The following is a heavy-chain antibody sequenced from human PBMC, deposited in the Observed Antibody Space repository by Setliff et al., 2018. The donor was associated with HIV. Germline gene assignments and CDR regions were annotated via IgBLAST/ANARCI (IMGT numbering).Heavy chain of an antibody. CDR2: IFHDGTV. J-gene: IGHJ4*02. D-gene: IGHD2-2*02. CDR1: GFSIKNDNW. V-gene: IGHV4-4*02. CDR3: AKTNIPMPRSGTRLES. Sequence: PSETLSLTCVVSGFSIKNDNWWNWVRQTPGKGLEWIGQIFHDGTVTYKPSLESRVTILMDILKNQISLNVTSVTAAGTATYYCAKTNIPMPRSGTRLESWGPGRLVTV.